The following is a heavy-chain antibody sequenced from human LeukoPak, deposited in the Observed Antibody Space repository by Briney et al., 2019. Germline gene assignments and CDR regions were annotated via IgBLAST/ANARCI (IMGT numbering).Heavy chain of an antibody. CDR1: GYTFTSYA. V-gene: IGHV1-2*04. D-gene: IGHD2-2*01. CDR2: INPNSGGT. Sequence: ASVTVSCTASGYTFTSYAMHWVRQAPGQRLEWMGWINPNSGGTNYAQKFQGWVTMTRDTSISTAYMELSRLRSDDTAVYYCARGPRRDCSSTSCPYYFDYWGQGTLVTVSS. J-gene: IGHJ4*02. CDR3: ARGPRRDCSSTSCPYYFDY.